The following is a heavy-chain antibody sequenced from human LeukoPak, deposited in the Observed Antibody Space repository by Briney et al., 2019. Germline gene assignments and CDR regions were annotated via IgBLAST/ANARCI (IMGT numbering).Heavy chain of an antibody. CDR1: GFTFSNYA. J-gene: IGHJ6*03. D-gene: IGHD5-24*01. V-gene: IGHV3-30*04. CDR3: ARDTGGGYTPPNYYYYMDV. Sequence: GGSLRLSCAASGFTFSNYAMHWVRQAPGKGLEWVAVISYDGSNQYYTDSVRGRFTISGDSSKNTLYLQMNSLRPEDTAVYYCARDTGGGYTPPNYYYYMDVWGQGTTVTVSS. CDR2: ISYDGSNQ.